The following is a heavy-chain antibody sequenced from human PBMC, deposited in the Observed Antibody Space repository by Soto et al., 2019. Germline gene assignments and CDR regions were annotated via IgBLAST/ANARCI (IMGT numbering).Heavy chain of an antibody. CDR2: IIPILGIA. CDR1: GGTFSSYT. CDR3: ARGPSQGRPEGYCSGGSCRRTNYYYYMDV. J-gene: IGHJ6*03. D-gene: IGHD2-15*01. Sequence: GASVKVSCKASGGTFSSYTISWVRQAPGQGLEWMGRIIPILGIANYAQKFQGRVTITADKSTSTAYMELSSLRSEDTAVYYCARGPSQGRPEGYCSGGSCRRTNYYYYMDVWGKGTTVTVSS. V-gene: IGHV1-69*02.